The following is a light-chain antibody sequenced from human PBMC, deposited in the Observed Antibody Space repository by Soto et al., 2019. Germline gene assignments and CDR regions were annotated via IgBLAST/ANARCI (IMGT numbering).Light chain of an antibody. CDR2: DAS. Sequence: EIVLTQCPGTVSFSAGERSTLSFMSSQSVSSSYLAWYQQKPGQAPRLLIHDASSRATGIPDRFSGSGSGTDFTLTISRLEPEDFAVYYCQQYDNSPITFGQGTRLE. J-gene: IGKJ5*01. CDR1: QSVSSSY. V-gene: IGKV3-20*01. CDR3: QQYDNSPIT.